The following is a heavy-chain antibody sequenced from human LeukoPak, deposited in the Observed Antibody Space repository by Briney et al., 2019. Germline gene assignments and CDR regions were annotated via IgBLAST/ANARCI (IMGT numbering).Heavy chain of an antibody. CDR3: ARDLYYSSSSPRSFDY. J-gene: IGHJ4*02. Sequence: ASVKVSCKASGYTFTGYYMHWVRQAPVQGLEWMGRINPNSGGTNYAQKFQGRVTMTRDTSISTAYMELSRLRSDDTAMYYCARDLYYSSSSPRSFDYWGQGTLVTVSS. V-gene: IGHV1-2*06. CDR1: GYTFTGYY. CDR2: INPNSGGT. D-gene: IGHD6-6*01.